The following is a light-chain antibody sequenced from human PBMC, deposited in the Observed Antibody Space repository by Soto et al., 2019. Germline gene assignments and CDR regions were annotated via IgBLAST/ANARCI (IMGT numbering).Light chain of an antibody. J-gene: IGKJ1*01. Sequence: EIVLTQSPGTRSLSPGERATLSCRASQSVSSSYLAWCQQKPGQAPGLLIYGASSRATGIPDRFSGSGSGTDFTPTISRLEPEDSAVYYCQQYGSSQTFGQGTKVDI. CDR3: QQYGSSQT. CDR2: GAS. V-gene: IGKV3-20*01. CDR1: QSVSSSY.